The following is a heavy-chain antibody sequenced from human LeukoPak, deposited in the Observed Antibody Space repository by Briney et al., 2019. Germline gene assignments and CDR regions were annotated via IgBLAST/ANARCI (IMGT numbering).Heavy chain of an antibody. J-gene: IGHJ4*02. Sequence: GGSLRLSCAASGFTFSSYWKSWVRQAPGKGLEWVANIKQDGSDKYYVDSVKGRFTISRDNAKNSLYLQMNSLRAEDTAVYYCAREGGLHYWGQGTLVTVSS. V-gene: IGHV3-7*01. CDR1: GFTFSSYW. CDR3: AREGGLHY. CDR2: IKQDGSDK.